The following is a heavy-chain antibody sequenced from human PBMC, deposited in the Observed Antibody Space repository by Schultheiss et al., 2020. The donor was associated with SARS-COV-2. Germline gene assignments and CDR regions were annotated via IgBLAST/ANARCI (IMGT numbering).Heavy chain of an antibody. J-gene: IGHJ5*02. CDR2: IYSSGST. Sequence: SETLSLTCTVSGGSISSYYWSWIRQPPGKGLEWIGYIYSSGSTNYNPSLKSRLTISVDMSNDQFSLKLTSVTAADTAVYYCARLRDFNWFDLWGQGTLVTVSS. D-gene: IGHD5-24*01. V-gene: IGHV4-59*08. CDR3: ARLRDFNWFDL. CDR1: GGSISSYY.